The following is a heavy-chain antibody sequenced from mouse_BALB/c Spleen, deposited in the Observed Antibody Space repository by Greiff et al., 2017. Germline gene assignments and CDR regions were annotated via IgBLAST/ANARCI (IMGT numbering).Heavy chain of an antibody. CDR1: GFTFSSYT. Sequence: EVNVVESGGGLVKPGGSLKLSCAASGFTFSSYTMSWVRQTPEKRLEWVATISSGGSYTYYPDSVKGRFTISRDNAKNTLYLQMSSLKSEDTAMYYCTRENYGNYRYYAMDYWGQGTSVTVSS. CDR2: ISSGGSYT. D-gene: IGHD2-1*01. V-gene: IGHV5-6-4*01. J-gene: IGHJ4*01. CDR3: TRENYGNYRYYAMDY.